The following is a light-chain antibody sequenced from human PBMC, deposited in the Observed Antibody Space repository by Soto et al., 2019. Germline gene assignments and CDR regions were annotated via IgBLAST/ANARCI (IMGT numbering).Light chain of an antibody. CDR3: QQYNNYPWT. CDR2: KAS. CDR1: QSISSW. V-gene: IGKV1-5*03. Sequence: DIQMTQSPSTLSASVGDRVTITCRASQSISSWLAWYQQKPGKAPKLLIYKASSLESGVPSRFSGSGSGTEFXXTISSLQXDDFATYYCQQYNNYPWTFGQGTKVEIK. J-gene: IGKJ1*01.